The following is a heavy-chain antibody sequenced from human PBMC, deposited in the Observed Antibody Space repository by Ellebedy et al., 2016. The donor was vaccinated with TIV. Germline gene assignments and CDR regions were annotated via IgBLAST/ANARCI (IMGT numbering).Heavy chain of an antibody. D-gene: IGHD3-3*01. Sequence: SVKVSXXASGYTFTSYYMHWVRQAPGQGLEWMGGIIPIFGTANYAQKFQGRVTITADESTSTAYMELSSLRSEDTAVYYCARGVNYDFWSGYFTYYYYGMDVWGQGTTVTVSS. CDR1: GYTFTSYY. CDR3: ARGVNYDFWSGYFTYYYYGMDV. J-gene: IGHJ6*02. V-gene: IGHV1-69*13. CDR2: IIPIFGTA.